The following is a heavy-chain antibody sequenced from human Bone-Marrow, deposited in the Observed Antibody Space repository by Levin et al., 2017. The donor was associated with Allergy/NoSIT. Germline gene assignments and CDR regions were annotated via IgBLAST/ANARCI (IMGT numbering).Heavy chain of an antibody. CDR1: GGSISNSPYY. CDR3: ARQDNYDTSGYFTTGFDV. D-gene: IGHD3-22*01. J-gene: IGHJ3*01. Sequence: SETLSLTCTVSGGSISNSPYYWGWIRQSPGKGLEWFGSITYTGRTRYNPSLQSRVTKSVDTSKNQFSLNLNSVTAADTAAYYCARQDNYDTSGYFTTGFDVWGQGTVVTVFS. CDR2: ITYTGRT. V-gene: IGHV4-39*01.